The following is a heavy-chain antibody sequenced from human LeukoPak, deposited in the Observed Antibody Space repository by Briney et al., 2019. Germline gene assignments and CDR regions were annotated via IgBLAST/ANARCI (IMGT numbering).Heavy chain of an antibody. CDR1: GFTFSSYG. CDR3: VSQLVPGFDY. Sequence: GRSLRLSCAASGFTFSSYGMHWVRQAPGKGLEWVALISYDGSKKYYADYVKGRLTISRENSKNTLYLQMNSLRAEDTAVYYCVSQLVPGFDYWGKGTLVTVPS. V-gene: IGHV3-30*03. J-gene: IGHJ4*02. D-gene: IGHD6-6*01. CDR2: ISYDGSKK.